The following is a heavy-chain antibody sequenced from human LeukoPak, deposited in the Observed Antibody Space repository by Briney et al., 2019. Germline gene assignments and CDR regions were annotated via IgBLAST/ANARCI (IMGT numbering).Heavy chain of an antibody. CDR2: ITSSSGNM. CDR1: GFTFSSYS. CDR3: ARAGPTVTTFGYYFDY. V-gene: IGHV3-21*01. Sequence: GGSLRLSCAASGFTFSSYSMNWVRQAPGKGLEWVSSITSSSGNMYYADSVKGRFTISRDNSKNTLYLQMNSLRAEDTAVYYCARAGPTVTTFGYYFDYWGQGTLVTVSS. J-gene: IGHJ4*02. D-gene: IGHD4-11*01.